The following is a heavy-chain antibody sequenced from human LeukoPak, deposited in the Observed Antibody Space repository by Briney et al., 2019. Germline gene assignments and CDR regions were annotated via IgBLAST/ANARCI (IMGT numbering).Heavy chain of an antibody. CDR1: GGSISSSSHY. J-gene: IGHJ4*02. V-gene: IGHV4-39*01. D-gene: IGHD2-2*01. CDR2: IYYSGIT. Sequence: SETLSLTCTVSGGSISSSSHYWGWIRQPPGKGLEWIGSIYYSGITYYNPSLRSRVTISVDTSKNQFSLKLSSVTATDTAVYYCHFKYCSSSTCFYYFDYWGQGTLVTVSS. CDR3: HFKYCSSSTCFYYFDY.